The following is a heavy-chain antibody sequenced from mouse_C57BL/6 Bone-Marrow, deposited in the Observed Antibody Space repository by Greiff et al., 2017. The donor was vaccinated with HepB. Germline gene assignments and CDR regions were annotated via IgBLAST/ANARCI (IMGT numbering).Heavy chain of an antibody. V-gene: IGHV5-4*01. CDR1: GFTFSSYA. CDR2: ISDGGSYT. Sequence: EVQVVESGGGLVKPGGSLKLSCAASGFTFSSYAMSWVRQTPEKRLEWVATISDGGSYTYYPDNVKGRFTISRDNAKNNLYLQMSHLKSEDTAMYYCARDRYSNYEAMDYWGQGTSVTVSS. D-gene: IGHD2-5*01. CDR3: ARDRYSNYEAMDY. J-gene: IGHJ4*01.